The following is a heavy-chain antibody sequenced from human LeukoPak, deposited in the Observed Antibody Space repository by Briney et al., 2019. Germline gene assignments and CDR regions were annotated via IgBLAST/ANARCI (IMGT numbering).Heavy chain of an antibody. CDR3: ARHIGGGIEDMDV. V-gene: IGHV4-59*08. Sequence: SETLSLTCTVSGGPIGTYYWSWIRQSPRKGLEWIGYIYVTGTRYNPYLQSRVTISVDRSRNQFFLKMSSVTAADTAVYYCARHIGGGIEDMDVWGKGTKVIVSS. D-gene: IGHD3-16*02. CDR2: IYVTGT. CDR1: GGPIGTYY. J-gene: IGHJ6*03.